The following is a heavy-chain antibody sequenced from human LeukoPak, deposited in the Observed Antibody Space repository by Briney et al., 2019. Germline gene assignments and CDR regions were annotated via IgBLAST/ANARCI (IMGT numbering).Heavy chain of an antibody. Sequence: ASVKVSCKASGYSFTAFYIHWVRQAPGQGLEWMGWIHPRSGETNYAYKFRGRVTITRDTSISTTYMDLGSLGSDDTAVYYCARDGEYGTGSYYRGCFDYWGQGTLVTVSS. V-gene: IGHV1-2*02. CDR2: IHPRSGET. J-gene: IGHJ4*02. CDR1: GYSFTAFY. CDR3: ARDGEYGTGSYYRGCFDY. D-gene: IGHD3-10*01.